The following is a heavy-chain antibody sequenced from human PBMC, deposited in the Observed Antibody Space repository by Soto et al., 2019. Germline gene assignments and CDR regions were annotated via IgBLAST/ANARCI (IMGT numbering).Heavy chain of an antibody. V-gene: IGHV1-69*13. Sequence: SGKVSCKASGGTFSNYAISWVRQAPGQGLEWMGGITPIFGTANYAQKFQGRVTITADESTSTAHMELSSLRSEDTAVYYCARDYGHDCSGGRCYFYFWGQGTLVTVSS. D-gene: IGHD2-15*01. CDR2: ITPIFGTA. J-gene: IGHJ4*02. CDR3: ARDYGHDCSGGRCYFYF. CDR1: GGTFSNYA.